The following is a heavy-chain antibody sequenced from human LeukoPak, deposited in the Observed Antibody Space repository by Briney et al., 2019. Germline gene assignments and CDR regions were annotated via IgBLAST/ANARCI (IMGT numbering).Heavy chain of an antibody. J-gene: IGHJ4*02. D-gene: IGHD2-15*01. CDR3: ARVGSGGTWFDF. CDR2: IFFSGTT. CDR1: SVSLTNYY. Sequence: KASETLSLTCTVSSVSLTNYYWSWIRQPPGKGLEWIGYIFFSGTTNYNPSLKSRVTISVGTSKNQFSLKMTSVTAADTAVYFCARVGSGGTWFDFWGQGTLVTVSS. V-gene: IGHV4-59*01.